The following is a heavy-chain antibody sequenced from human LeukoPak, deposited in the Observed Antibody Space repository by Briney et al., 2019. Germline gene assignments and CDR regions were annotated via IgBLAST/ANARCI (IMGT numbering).Heavy chain of an antibody. CDR3: ARDYRVVAAPFDY. Sequence: ASVKVSCKASGYTFTDYYMHWVRQAPGQGLKWMGWINPNSGGTNYAQKFQGRVTMTRDTSISTAYMELSRLRSDDTAVYYCARDYRVVAAPFDYWGQGTLVTVSS. CDR1: GYTFTDYY. CDR2: INPNSGGT. V-gene: IGHV1-2*02. J-gene: IGHJ4*02. D-gene: IGHD2-15*01.